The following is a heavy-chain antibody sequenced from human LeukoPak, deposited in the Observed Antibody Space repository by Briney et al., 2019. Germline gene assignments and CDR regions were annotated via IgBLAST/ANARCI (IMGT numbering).Heavy chain of an antibody. J-gene: IGHJ5*02. CDR1: GGSFSGYY. CDR3: ARAWGLWEWFDP. V-gene: IGHV4-34*01. Sequence: PSETLSLTCAVYGGSFSGYYWGWIRQPPGKGLEWIGSIYYSGTTNYNPSLKSRVTISVDTSKNQFSLKLSSVTAADTAVYYCARAWGLWEWFDPWGQGTLVTVSS. CDR2: IYYSGTT. D-gene: IGHD3-16*01.